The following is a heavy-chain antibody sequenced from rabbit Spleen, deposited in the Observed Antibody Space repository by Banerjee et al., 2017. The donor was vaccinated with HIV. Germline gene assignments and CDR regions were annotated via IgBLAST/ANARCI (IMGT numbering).Heavy chain of an antibody. J-gene: IGHJ6*01. CDR3: ARDTSSSFSSYGMDL. V-gene: IGHV1S40*01. CDR2: IDAGSSGFT. CDR1: GFSFSSRHY. D-gene: IGHD1-1*01. Sequence: QSLEESGGGLVQPEGSLTLTCTASGFSFSSRHYMCWVRQAPGKGLEWIACIDAGSSGFTYFATWAKGRFTCSKTSSTTVTLQMTRLTAADTATYFCARDTSSSFSSYGMDLWGPGTLVTVS.